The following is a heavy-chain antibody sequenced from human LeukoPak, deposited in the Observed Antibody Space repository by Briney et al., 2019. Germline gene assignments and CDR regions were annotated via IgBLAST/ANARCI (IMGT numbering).Heavy chain of an antibody. Sequence: KPSETLSLTCTVSGGSISGYYWSWIRQPPGKGLEWIGCIYCSGSTNYNPSLKSRVTISGDTSRNQFSLRLSSVTAADTAVYFCARRNYGGYDHYFDYWGQGILVTVSS. J-gene: IGHJ4*02. CDR1: GGSISGYY. V-gene: IGHV4-59*08. D-gene: IGHD5-12*01. CDR2: IYCSGST. CDR3: ARRNYGGYDHYFDY.